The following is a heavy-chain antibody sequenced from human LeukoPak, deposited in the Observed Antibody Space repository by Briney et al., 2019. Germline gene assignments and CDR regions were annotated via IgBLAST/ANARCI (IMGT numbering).Heavy chain of an antibody. CDR3: AITSGAYCGGDCYSLDAFDI. D-gene: IGHD2-21*02. V-gene: IGHV1-2*02. J-gene: IGHJ3*02. CDR2: INPNSGGT. Sequence: ASVKVSCKASGYTFTGYYMHWVRQAPGQGLEWMGWINPNSGGTNYAQKFQGRVTMTRDTSISTAYMELSRLRSEDTAVYYCAITSGAYCGGDCYSLDAFDIWGQGTMVTVSS. CDR1: GYTFTGYY.